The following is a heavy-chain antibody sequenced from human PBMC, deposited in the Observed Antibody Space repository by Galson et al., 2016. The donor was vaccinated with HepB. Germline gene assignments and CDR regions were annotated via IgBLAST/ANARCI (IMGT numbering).Heavy chain of an antibody. Sequence: SLRLSCAASGFSFGTYWMNWVRQAPGKGLEWVANINPDGSGESYVDSVKGRFTISRDNSKNTLDLQLSSLRHEDTAVYYCAKHTGAGAFDICGQGTMVTVSS. D-gene: IGHD1-14*01. CDR3: AKHTGAGAFDI. CDR2: INPDGSGE. CDR1: GFSFGTYW. J-gene: IGHJ3*02. V-gene: IGHV3-7*02.